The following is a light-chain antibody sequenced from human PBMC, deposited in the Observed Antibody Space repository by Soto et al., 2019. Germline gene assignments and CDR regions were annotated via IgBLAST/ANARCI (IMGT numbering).Light chain of an antibody. Sequence: EIVMTQSTATLSSSPGHRATLSCRASQSVSSNLAWYQQKPGQAPSLLIYGASTRATGIPARFIGSGSGTEFTLTISSLQSEDFAVYYCQQYNNWPQTFGQGTTVDIK. V-gene: IGKV3-15*01. CDR2: GAS. J-gene: IGKJ1*01. CDR3: QQYNNWPQT. CDR1: QSVSSN.